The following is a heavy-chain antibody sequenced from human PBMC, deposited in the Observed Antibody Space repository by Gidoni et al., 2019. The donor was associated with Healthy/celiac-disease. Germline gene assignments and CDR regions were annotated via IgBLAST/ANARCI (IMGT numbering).Heavy chain of an antibody. CDR3: AKDRAVRGVDYFDY. D-gene: IGHD3-10*01. Sequence: EVQLLESGGGLVQPGGSLRRSCAAYGFTVSSYAMSWVRQAPGKGLEWVSAISGSGGSTYYADSVKGRFTISRDNSKNTLYLQMNSLRAEDTAVYYCAKDRAVRGVDYFDYWGQGTLVTVSS. CDR1: GFTVSSYA. J-gene: IGHJ4*02. V-gene: IGHV3-23*01. CDR2: ISGSGGST.